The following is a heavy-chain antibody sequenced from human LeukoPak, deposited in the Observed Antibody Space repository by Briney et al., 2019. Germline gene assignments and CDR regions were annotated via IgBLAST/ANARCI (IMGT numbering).Heavy chain of an antibody. CDR2: IYYSGST. CDR3: ARETCSGGSCFQFNF. D-gene: IGHD2-15*01. CDR1: GGSISSGDYY. V-gene: IGHV4-30-4*08. Sequence: SETLSLTCTVSGGSISSGDYYWSWIRQPPGKGLEWIGYIYYSGSTYYIPSLKSRVTISVDTSKNQFSLKLSSVTAADTAVYYCARETCSGGSCFQFNFWGQGTLVTVSS. J-gene: IGHJ4*02.